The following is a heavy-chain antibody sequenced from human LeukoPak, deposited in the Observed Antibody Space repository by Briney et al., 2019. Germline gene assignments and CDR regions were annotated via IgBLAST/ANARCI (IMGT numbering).Heavy chain of an antibody. CDR3: TRGPYCSGGTCYSLGEFDP. J-gene: IGHJ5*02. CDR2: ISHSGSST. V-gene: IGHV3-23*01. CDR1: GFTFNKFA. Sequence: PGGSLRLSCAASGFTFNKFAMSWVRQAPGKGLEWVSSISHSGSSTYYADSAKGRTTISRDNSENTLYLQMNSLRAEDTAVYYCTRGPYCSGGTCYSLGEFDPWGQGTLVTVSS. D-gene: IGHD2-15*01.